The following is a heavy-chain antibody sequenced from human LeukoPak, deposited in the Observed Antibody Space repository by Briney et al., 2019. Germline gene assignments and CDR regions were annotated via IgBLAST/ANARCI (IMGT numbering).Heavy chain of an antibody. V-gene: IGHV4-4*07. CDR3: AREGHHGGNSAFDY. D-gene: IGHD4-23*01. Sequence: SETLSLTCTVSGGSISSYYWSWIRQPAGKGLEWIGRIYTSGSTNYNPSLKSRVTISVDKSKNQFSLKLSSVTAADTAVYYCAREGHHGGNSAFDYWGQGTLVTASS. J-gene: IGHJ4*02. CDR1: GGSISSYY. CDR2: IYTSGST.